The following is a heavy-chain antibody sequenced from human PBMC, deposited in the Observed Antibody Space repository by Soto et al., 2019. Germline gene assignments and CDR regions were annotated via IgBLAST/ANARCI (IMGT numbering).Heavy chain of an antibody. CDR1: GGSISTYY. J-gene: IGHJ4*02. CDR2: IYYNGRT. V-gene: IGHV4-59*01. CDR3: ARDGSGYDFWSGPYFFDY. D-gene: IGHD3-3*01. Sequence: TSETLSLTCTVSGGSISTYYWSWIRQPPGKRLEWIGYIYYNGRTNYNPSLESRVTISLDTSKSQFSLKLSSVSAADTAVYYCARDGSGYDFWSGPYFFDYWGPGTLVTVSS.